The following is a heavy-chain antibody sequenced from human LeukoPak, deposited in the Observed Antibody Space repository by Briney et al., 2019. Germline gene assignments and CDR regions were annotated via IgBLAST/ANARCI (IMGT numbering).Heavy chain of an antibody. J-gene: IGHJ4*02. CDR3: ARGEGPGFVGATILY. Sequence: TPSETLSLTCTVSGGSITSSSYYWGWIRQPPGKGLEWIGSIYYSGSTYYNPSLKSRVTISVDTSKNQFSLKLSSVTAADTAVYYCARGEGPGFVGATILYWGQGTLVTVSS. V-gene: IGHV4-39*07. CDR1: GGSITSSSYY. CDR2: IYYSGST. D-gene: IGHD1-26*01.